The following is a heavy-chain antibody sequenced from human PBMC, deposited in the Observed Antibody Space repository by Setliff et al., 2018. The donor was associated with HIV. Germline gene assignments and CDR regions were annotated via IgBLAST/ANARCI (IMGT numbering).Heavy chain of an antibody. CDR3: ARRVVEQRDISEDNWFDP. J-gene: IGHJ5*02. D-gene: IGHD3-3*01. CDR2: IYYSGYT. Sequence: KASETLSLTCAVSGGSIRSHSWNWIRQPPGKGLEWIGRIYYSGYTEYNPSLKSRVTLSVDASMNQFSLKMTSVTAADTAVYYCARRVVEQRDISEDNWFDPWGQGILVTVSS. CDR1: GGSIRSHS. V-gene: IGHV4-59*11.